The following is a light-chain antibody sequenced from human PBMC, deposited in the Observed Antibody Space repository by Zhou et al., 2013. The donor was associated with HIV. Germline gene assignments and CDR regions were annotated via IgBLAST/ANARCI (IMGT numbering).Light chain of an antibody. CDR3: QQHDNPPIT. J-gene: IGKJ5*01. Sequence: IQLTQSPTSLSASIGDRVTITCRASQGISNLLAWYQQKPGKAPKLLIYDASNLETGVPSRFSGSGSGTDFTFTISSLQPEDIATYYCQQHDNPPITFGQGTRLEIK. CDR1: QGISNL. CDR2: DAS. V-gene: IGKV1-33*01.